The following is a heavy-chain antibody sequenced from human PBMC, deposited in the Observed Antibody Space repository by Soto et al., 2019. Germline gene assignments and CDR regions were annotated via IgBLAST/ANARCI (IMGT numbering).Heavy chain of an antibody. J-gene: IGHJ4*02. CDR3: ARDGGRHSGGIDY. D-gene: IGHD1-26*01. CDR2: IIPIFGTA. CDR1: GGTFSSYS. V-gene: IGHV1-69*01. Sequence: QVQLVQSGAEVKKPGSSVKVSCKASGGTFSSYSINRVRQAPGQGLEWMGEIIPIFGTANYAQKFQGRVTITADESTSTAYMDLSSLRSEDTAVYYCARDGGRHSGGIDYWGQGTLVTVSS.